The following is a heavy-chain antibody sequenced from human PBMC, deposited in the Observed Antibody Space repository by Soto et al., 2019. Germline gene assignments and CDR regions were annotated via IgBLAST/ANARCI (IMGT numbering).Heavy chain of an antibody. CDR3: ASGLHYEDAFDI. D-gene: IGHD3-3*01. CDR1: GFTCSSYA. Sequence: QVQLVESGGGVVQPGRSLRLSCAASGFTCSSYAMHWVRQAPGKGLEWVAVISYDGSNKYYADSVKGRFTISRDNSKNTLYLQMNSLRAEDTAVYYCASGLHYEDAFDIWGQGTMVTVSS. CDR2: ISYDGSNK. V-gene: IGHV3-30-3*01. J-gene: IGHJ3*02.